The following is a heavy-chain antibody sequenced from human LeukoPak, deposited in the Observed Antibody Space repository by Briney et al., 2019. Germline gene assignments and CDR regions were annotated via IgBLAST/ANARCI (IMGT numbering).Heavy chain of an antibody. CDR3: ARGLYGDSAFDY. CDR1: GFTFSSYE. CDR2: ITSSSSYI. Sequence: PGGSLRLSCAASGFTFSSYEMNWVRQAPGKGLEWVSSITSSSSYIYYADSLKGRFTISRDNAKNSLYLQMNSLRAEDTAVYYCARGLYGDSAFDYWGQGTLVTVSS. D-gene: IGHD4-17*01. J-gene: IGHJ4*02. V-gene: IGHV3-21*01.